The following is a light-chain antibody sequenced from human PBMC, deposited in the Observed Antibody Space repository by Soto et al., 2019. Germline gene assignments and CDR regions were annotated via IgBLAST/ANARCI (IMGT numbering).Light chain of an antibody. V-gene: IGKV1-33*01. J-gene: IGKJ5*01. CDR1: QDITNN. CDR3: QQYDNLPLP. Sequence: DLPMPHCPSSFSSSGGDRVTITCQASQDITNNLIWYQQKPGKAPILLIYDASDLHTGVPSRFSGSGSGTDFTFTISSLRPEDIATYYCQQYDNLPLPFGQGTRLEIK. CDR2: DAS.